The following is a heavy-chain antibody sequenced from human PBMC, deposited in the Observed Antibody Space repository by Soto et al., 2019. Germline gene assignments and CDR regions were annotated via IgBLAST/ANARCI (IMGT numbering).Heavy chain of an antibody. Sequence: SETLSLTCTVSGGSISSYYWSWIRQPPGKGLEWIGYIYCSGSTNYNPSLKSRVTISVDTSKNQFSLKLSSVTAADTAVYYCARADYDSSGYYDHYYYYGMDVWGQGTTVTVSS. CDR2: IYCSGST. J-gene: IGHJ6*02. CDR3: ARADYDSSGYYDHYYYYGMDV. D-gene: IGHD3-22*01. V-gene: IGHV4-59*01. CDR1: GGSISSYY.